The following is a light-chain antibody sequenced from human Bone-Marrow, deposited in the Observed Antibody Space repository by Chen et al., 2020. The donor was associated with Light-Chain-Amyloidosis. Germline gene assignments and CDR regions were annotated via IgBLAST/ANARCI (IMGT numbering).Light chain of an antibody. Sequence: QSVLTQPPSVSATPGQRVTSSCSGSNSNIGNNYVYWYKHVPGTAPRLPIYRNDQRPTGVPDRFSGSKSGTSGTLAINGVRSEDEADYYCASWDDSLSGPVFGGGTKLTVL. J-gene: IGLJ3*02. CDR1: NSNIGNNY. CDR2: RND. V-gene: IGLV1-47*01. CDR3: ASWDDSLSGPV.